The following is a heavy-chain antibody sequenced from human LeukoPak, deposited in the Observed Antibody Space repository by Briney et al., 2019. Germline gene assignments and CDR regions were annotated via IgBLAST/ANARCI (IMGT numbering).Heavy chain of an antibody. CDR1: GGSISYGNYY. J-gene: IGHJ4*02. V-gene: IGHV4-61*01. D-gene: IGHD6-13*01. CDR2: FFYAGST. Sequence: SETLSLTCTVSGGSISYGNYYWTWIRQPPGEGLEWIGHFFYAGSTNYNPSLKSRVTISGDTSKNQFSLELSSVTAADTAMYYCARDGAAAGAAFDYWGQGTLVTVSS. CDR3: ARDGAAAGAAFDY.